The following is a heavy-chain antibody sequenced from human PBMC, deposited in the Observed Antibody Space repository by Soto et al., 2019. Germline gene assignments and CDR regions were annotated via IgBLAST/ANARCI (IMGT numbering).Heavy chain of an antibody. CDR3: ARDSRGRVGALDYFDY. CDR2: IIPIFGTA. CDR1: GGTFSSYA. Sequence: SVKVSCKASGGTFSSYAISWVRQAPGQGLEWMGGIIPIFGTANYAQKFQGRVTITADKSTSTAYMELSSLRSEDTAVYYCARDSRGRVGALDYFDYWGQGTLVTVSS. V-gene: IGHV1-69*06. J-gene: IGHJ4*02. D-gene: IGHD1-26*01.